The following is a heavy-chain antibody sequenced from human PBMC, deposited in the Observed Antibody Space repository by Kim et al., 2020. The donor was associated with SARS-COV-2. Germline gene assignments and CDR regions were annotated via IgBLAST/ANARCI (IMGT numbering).Heavy chain of an antibody. D-gene: IGHD4-17*01. Sequence: SETLSLTCAVYGGSFSGYYWSWIRQPPGKGLEWIGEINHSGSTNYNPSLKSRVPISVDTSKNQFSLKLSSVTAADTAVYYCARGLHDYGDSYFDYWGQGTLVTVSS. V-gene: IGHV4-34*01. J-gene: IGHJ4*02. CDR1: GGSFSGYY. CDR2: INHSGST. CDR3: ARGLHDYGDSYFDY.